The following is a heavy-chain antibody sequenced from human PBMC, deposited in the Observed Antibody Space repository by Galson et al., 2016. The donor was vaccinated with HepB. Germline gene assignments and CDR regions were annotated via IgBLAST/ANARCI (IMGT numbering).Heavy chain of an antibody. V-gene: IGHV3-21*01. J-gene: IGHJ4*02. CDR3: ARDKSVFGAIAY. CDR1: GFTFSRYS. Sequence: SLRLSCAASGFTFSRYSIHWVRQAPGKGLEWVSRTTGTNTYTYYADSVKGRFTISRDNAKNSLYLQMNSLRPEDTAVYYCARDKSVFGAIAYWGQGTLVTVSS. CDR2: TTGTNTYT. D-gene: IGHD3-10*01.